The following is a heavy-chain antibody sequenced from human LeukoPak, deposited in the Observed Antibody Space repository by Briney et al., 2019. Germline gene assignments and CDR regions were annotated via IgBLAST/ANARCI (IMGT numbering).Heavy chain of an antibody. J-gene: IGHJ4*02. CDR3: ARVEAAAGINY. D-gene: IGHD6-13*01. CDR1: GGSFSGYY. CDR2: INHSGST. V-gene: IGHV4-34*01. Sequence: SETLSLTCAVYGGSFSGYYWSWIRQPPGKGLEWIGEINHSGSTNYNPSLKSRVTISVDTSKNQFSLKLSSVTAADTAVYYCARVEAAAGINYWGQGTLVTVSS.